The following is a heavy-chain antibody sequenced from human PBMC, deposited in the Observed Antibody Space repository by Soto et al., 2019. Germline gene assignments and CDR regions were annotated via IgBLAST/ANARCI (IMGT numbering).Heavy chain of an antibody. CDR2: IYYSGST. D-gene: IGHD2-15*01. Sequence: PSETLSLTCTVSGGSISSSSYYWGWIRQPPGKGLEWIGSIYYSGSTYYNPSLKSRVTISVDTSKNQFSLKLSSVNAADTAVYYCARHTPAISISDHWGQGTLVTVSS. CDR3: ARHTPAISISDH. J-gene: IGHJ4*02. CDR1: GGSISSSSYY. V-gene: IGHV4-39*01.